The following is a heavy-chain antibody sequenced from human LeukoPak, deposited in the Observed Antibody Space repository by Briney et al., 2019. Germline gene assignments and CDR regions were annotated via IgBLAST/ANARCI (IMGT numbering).Heavy chain of an antibody. D-gene: IGHD3-22*01. CDR2: IYHSGST. J-gene: IGHJ4*02. CDR3: ARARYYDSSGYYYPYYFDY. Sequence: PSETLSLTCAVSGGSISSGGYSWSWIRQPPGEGLEWIGYIYHSGSTYYNPSLKSRVTISVDRSKNQFSLKLSSVTAADTAVYYCARARYYDSSGYYYPYYFDYWGQGTLVTVSS. CDR1: GGSISSGGYS. V-gene: IGHV4-30-2*01.